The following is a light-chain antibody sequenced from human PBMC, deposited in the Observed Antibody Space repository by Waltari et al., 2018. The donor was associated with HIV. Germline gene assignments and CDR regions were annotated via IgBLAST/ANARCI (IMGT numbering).Light chain of an antibody. Sequence: QSPLTQTPSMSGAPGQRVTLSCSGGPSNIGSNSVNWYRQLPGPAPKLLIYSNDQRPSSVPVRFSGSKSATSAFLVISGLQSDDEADYYCATWDDTMSVVFGGGTRLTVL. CDR3: ATWDDTMSVV. CDR1: PSNIGSNS. CDR2: SND. J-gene: IGLJ2*01. V-gene: IGLV1-44*01.